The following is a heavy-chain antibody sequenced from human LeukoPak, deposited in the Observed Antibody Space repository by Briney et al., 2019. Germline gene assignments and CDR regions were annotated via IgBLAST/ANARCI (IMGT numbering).Heavy chain of an antibody. D-gene: IGHD4-17*01. V-gene: IGHV3-23*01. CDR3: PHTTGSSDY. Sequence: PGRSLRLSCAASGFTFSSYALNWVRQAPGKGLEWVSGISGSGGGTYYADSVKGRFTISRDNSKNTLYLQMNSLRAEDTAVYYCPHTTGSSDYWGQGTLVTVSS. CDR1: GFTFSSYA. CDR2: ISGSGGGT. J-gene: IGHJ4*02.